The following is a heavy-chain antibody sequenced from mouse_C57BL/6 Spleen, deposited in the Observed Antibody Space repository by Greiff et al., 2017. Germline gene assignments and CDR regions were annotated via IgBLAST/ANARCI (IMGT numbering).Heavy chain of an antibody. V-gene: IGHV1-76*01. J-gene: IGHJ2*01. CDR2: IYPGSGNT. CDR1: GYTFTDYY. Sequence: VQLQQSGAELVRPGASVKLSCKASGYTFTDYYINWVKQRPGQGLEWIARIYPGSGNTYYNEKFKGKATLTAEKSSSTAYMQLSSLTSEDSAVYFCAREPGYYGSSFDYWGQGTTLTVSS. D-gene: IGHD1-1*01. CDR3: AREPGYYGSSFDY.